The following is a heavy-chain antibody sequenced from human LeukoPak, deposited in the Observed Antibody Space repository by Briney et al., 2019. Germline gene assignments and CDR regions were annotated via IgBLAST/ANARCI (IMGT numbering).Heavy chain of an antibody. J-gene: IGHJ4*02. V-gene: IGHV4-59*08. Sequence: SETLSLTCTVSGGSISSYYWSWIRQPPGKGLEWIGYIYYSGSTNYNPSLKSRDTISVDTSKNQFSLKLSSVTAADTAVYYCARLVGAHHDYWGQGTLVTVSS. CDR2: IYYSGST. CDR3: ARLVGAHHDY. CDR1: GGSISSYY. D-gene: IGHD1-26*01.